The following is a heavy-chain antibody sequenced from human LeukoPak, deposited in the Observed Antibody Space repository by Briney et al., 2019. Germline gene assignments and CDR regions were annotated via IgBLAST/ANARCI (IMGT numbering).Heavy chain of an antibody. CDR3: ATWSGYPYYFDY. CDR2: IYHSGST. Sequence: SETLSLTCAVSGYSISSGYYWGWIRQPPGKGLGWIGSIYHSGSTYYNPSLKSRVTISVDTSKNQFSLKLSSVTAADTAVYYCATWSGYPYYFDYWGQGTLVTVSS. J-gene: IGHJ4*02. D-gene: IGHD3-3*01. CDR1: GYSISSGYY. V-gene: IGHV4-38-2*01.